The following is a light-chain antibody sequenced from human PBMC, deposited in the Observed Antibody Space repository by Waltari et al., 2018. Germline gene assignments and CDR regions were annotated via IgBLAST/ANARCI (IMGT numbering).Light chain of an antibody. CDR2: EVG. CDR3: TSFAGDNTLYV. V-gene: IGLV2-8*01. J-gene: IGLJ1*01. CDR1: TSEAAGFNY. Sequence: QSALTHPPSAPGSPGQSVTISCPGTTSEAAGFNYVSWYQHHPGKAPKLMIYEVGKRPSGVPVRFSGSKSGNTASLTVSGLQAEDEADYYCTSFAGDNTLYVFGSGTKVSVL.